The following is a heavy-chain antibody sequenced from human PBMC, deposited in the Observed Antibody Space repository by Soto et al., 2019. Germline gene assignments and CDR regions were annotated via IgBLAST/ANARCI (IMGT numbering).Heavy chain of an antibody. CDR3: AKVPILWFGELLFGYFDY. J-gene: IGHJ4*02. CDR2: ISGSGGST. CDR1: GFTFSSYA. D-gene: IGHD3-10*01. V-gene: IGHV3-23*01. Sequence: GGSLRLSCAASGFTFSSYAMSWVRQAPGKGLEWVSAISGSGGSTYYADSVKGRFTISRDNSKNTLYLQMNSLRAEDTAVYYCAKVPILWFGELLFGYFDYWGQGTLVTVS.